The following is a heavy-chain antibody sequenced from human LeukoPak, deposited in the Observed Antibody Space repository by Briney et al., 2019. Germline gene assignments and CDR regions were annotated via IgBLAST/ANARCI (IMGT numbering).Heavy chain of an antibody. V-gene: IGHV4-4*07. CDR3: AREKAGAFDY. Sequence: SHTLSLTCIVSGGSTIGYYWSWIRQPAGKGLEWIGRIYTSGSPNYTPSLKSRVTISVDKSKNQLSLQLSSVTAADTAVYYCAREKAGAFDYWGQGSLVTVSS. J-gene: IGHJ4*02. CDR1: GGSTIGYY. CDR2: IYTSGSP. D-gene: IGHD6-19*01.